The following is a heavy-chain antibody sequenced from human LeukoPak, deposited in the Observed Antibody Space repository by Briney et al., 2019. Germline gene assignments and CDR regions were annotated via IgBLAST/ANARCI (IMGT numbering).Heavy chain of an antibody. Sequence: ASVKVSCKASGYTFTSYYMHWVRQAPGQGLEWMGIINPSGGSTSYAQKFQGRVTMTRDTSTSTVYMELRSLRSDDTAVYFCARGTFDYDVVTGIHYYYMDVWGTGTAVTVSS. CDR3: ARGTFDYDVVTGIHYYYMDV. D-gene: IGHD4-17*01. CDR1: GYTFTSYY. J-gene: IGHJ6*03. V-gene: IGHV1-46*01. CDR2: INPSGGST.